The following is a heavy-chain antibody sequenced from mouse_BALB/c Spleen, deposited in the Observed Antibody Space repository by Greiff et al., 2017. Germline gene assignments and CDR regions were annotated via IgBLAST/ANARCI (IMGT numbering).Heavy chain of an antibody. CDR1: GFTFNTYA. J-gene: IGHJ2*01. D-gene: IGHD2-4*01. V-gene: IGHV10-1*02. CDR3: VRQGLHGYFDY. CDR2: IRSKSNNYAT. Sequence: EVHLVESGGGLVQPKGSLKLSCAASGFTFNTYAMNWVRQAPGKGLEWVARIRSKSNNYATYYADSVKDRFTISRDDSQSMLYLQMNNLKTEDTAMYYCVRQGLHGYFDYWGQGTTLTVSS.